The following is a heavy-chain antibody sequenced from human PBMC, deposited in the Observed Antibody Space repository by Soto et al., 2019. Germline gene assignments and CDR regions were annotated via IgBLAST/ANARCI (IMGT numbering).Heavy chain of an antibody. D-gene: IGHD6-13*01. CDR1: GYTFTGYY. Sequence: ASVKVSCKASGYTFTGYYMHWVRQAPGQGLEWMGWINPNSGGTNYAQKFQGWVTMTRDTSISTAYMELSRLRSDDTAVYYCARSPGRSRSWDPEYDYWGQGTLVTVSS. CDR3: ARSPGRSRSWDPEYDY. J-gene: IGHJ4*02. CDR2: INPNSGGT. V-gene: IGHV1-2*04.